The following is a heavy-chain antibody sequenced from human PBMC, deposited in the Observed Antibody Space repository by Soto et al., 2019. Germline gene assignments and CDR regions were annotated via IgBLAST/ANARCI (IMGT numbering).Heavy chain of an antibody. CDR1: GGSFSGYY. D-gene: IGHD1-26*01. Sequence: SETLSLTCAVYGGSFSGYYWSWIRQPPGKGLEWIGEINHSGSTNYNPSLKSRVTISVDTSKDQFSLKLSSVTAADTAVYYCAASTVVGATTDYWGQGTLVTVSS. V-gene: IGHV4-34*01. J-gene: IGHJ4*02. CDR3: AASTVVGATTDY. CDR2: INHSGST.